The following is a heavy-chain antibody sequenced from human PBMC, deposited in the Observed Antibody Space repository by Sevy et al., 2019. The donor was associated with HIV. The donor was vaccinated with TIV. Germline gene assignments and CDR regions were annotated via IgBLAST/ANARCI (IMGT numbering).Heavy chain of an antibody. CDR3: ALERLFSNVAEYFQN. D-gene: IGHD1-1*01. CDR1: GFTFNSFS. J-gene: IGHJ1*01. Sequence: GGSLRLSCAASGFTFNSFSMHWVRQAPGKGLEWVATISYDGSNKYYADSVKGRFTISRDNSKKSLYLQMNSLRAEDTAVYCCALERLFSNVAEYFQNWGQGTLVTVSS. V-gene: IGHV3-30-3*01. CDR2: ISYDGSNK.